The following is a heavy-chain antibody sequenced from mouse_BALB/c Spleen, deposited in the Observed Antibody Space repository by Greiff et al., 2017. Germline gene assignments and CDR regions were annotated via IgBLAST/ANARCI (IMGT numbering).Heavy chain of an antibody. J-gene: IGHJ2*01. CDR2: ISSGGSST. CDR1: GFTFSSYG. Sequence: EVQGVESGGDLVKPGGSLKLSCAASGFTFSSYGMPWVRQTPDKRLEWVATISSGGSSTYYPDSVKGRFTISRDNAKNTLYLQMSSLKSEDTAMYYCARHRDYYGSSPFFDYWGQGTTLTVSS. D-gene: IGHD1-1*01. V-gene: IGHV5-6*01. CDR3: ARHRDYYGSSPFFDY.